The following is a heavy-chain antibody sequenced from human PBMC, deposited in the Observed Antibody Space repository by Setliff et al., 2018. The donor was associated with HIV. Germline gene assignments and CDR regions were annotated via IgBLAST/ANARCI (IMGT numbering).Heavy chain of an antibody. J-gene: IGHJ6*03. D-gene: IGHD6-19*01. CDR1: GGPISSYY. V-gene: IGHV4-34*01. CDR2: INHSGTT. Sequence: ETLSLTCSVSGGPISSYYWAWIRQPPGKGLEWIAEINHSGTTNYNPSLKSRVTISVDTSNNQFSLKVRSVTAADTAVYYCARSGSGWAITTDYYLDVWGKGTTVTVSS. CDR3: ARSGSGWAITTDYYLDV.